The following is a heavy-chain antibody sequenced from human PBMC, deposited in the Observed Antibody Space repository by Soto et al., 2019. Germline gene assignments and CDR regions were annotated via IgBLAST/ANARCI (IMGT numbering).Heavy chain of an antibody. V-gene: IGHV4-61*05. Sequence: SETLSLTCTVSGGSISSSSYYWSWIRQPPGKGLEWIGYIYFSGKTSYNPSLKSRVTISLDTSKNQFSLKLSSVTAADTAVYYCARHMDTSGNEAFDYWGQGALVTVSS. CDR2: IYFSGKT. D-gene: IGHD1-1*01. CDR1: GGSISSSSYY. CDR3: ARHMDTSGNEAFDY. J-gene: IGHJ4*02.